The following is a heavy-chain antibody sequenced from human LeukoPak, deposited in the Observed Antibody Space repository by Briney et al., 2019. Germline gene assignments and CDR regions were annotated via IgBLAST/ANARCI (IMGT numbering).Heavy chain of an antibody. Sequence: QSGGSLRPSCAASGFSFSGHWMNWVRQPPGKGLEWVANIKQDGSEKYYVDSVKGRFTISRDNAKNSLYLQMNSLRAEDTAVYYCARSPKRQPFDYWGQGTLVTVSS. J-gene: IGHJ4*02. CDR2: IKQDGSEK. D-gene: IGHD6-13*01. CDR1: GFSFSGHW. V-gene: IGHV3-7*05. CDR3: ARSPKRQPFDY.